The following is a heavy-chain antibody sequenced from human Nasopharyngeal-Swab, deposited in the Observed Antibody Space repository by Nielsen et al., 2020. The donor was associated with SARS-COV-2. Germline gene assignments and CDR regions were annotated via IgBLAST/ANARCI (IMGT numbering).Heavy chain of an antibody. J-gene: IGHJ6*03. Sequence: WMRESRGEGLEGGSYISSSSSYTNYADSVKGRFTISRDNAKNSLYLQMNSLRAEDTAVYYCARETGRITMVRGVIILDYMDVWGKGTTVTVSS. CDR3: ARETGRITMVRGVIILDYMDV. D-gene: IGHD3-10*01. V-gene: IGHV3-11*06. CDR2: ISSSSSYT.